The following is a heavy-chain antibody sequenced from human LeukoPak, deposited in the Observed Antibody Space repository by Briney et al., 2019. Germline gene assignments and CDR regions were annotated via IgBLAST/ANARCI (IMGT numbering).Heavy chain of an antibody. CDR3: ARDLMYYYDSDAFDI. Sequence: SETLSLTCSVSDDSITMYYWTWIRQPPGKGLEWIGYVDHTGSTNFNPSLNGRVSISRDTTKNLFSLRLSSVTAADTAVYYCARDLMYYYDSDAFDIWGQGTMVTVSS. CDR1: DDSITMYY. V-gene: IGHV4-59*12. CDR2: VDHTGST. D-gene: IGHD3-22*01. J-gene: IGHJ3*02.